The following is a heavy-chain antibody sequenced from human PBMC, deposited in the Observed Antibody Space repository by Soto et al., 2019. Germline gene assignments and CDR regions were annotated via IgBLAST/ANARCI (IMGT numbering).Heavy chain of an antibody. CDR2: IIPIFGTA. CDR1: GGTFSSYA. J-gene: IGHJ6*02. Sequence: SVKVSCKVSGGTFSSYAISWVRQAPGQGLEWMGGIIPIFGTANYAQKFQGRVTITADESTSTAYMELSSLRSEDTAVYYCARVADYYDSSGYSGEGYGMDVWGQ. CDR3: ARVADYYDSSGYSGEGYGMDV. D-gene: IGHD3-22*01. V-gene: IGHV1-69*13.